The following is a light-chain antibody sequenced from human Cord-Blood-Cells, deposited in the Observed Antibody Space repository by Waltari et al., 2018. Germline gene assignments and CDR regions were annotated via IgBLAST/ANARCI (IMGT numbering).Light chain of an antibody. CDR1: SSNIGAGYD. J-gene: IGLJ3*02. V-gene: IGLV1-40*01. CDR2: GNS. CDR3: QSYDSSLSGWV. Sequence: QSVLTQPPSVSGAPGQRVTIPCTGSSSNIGAGYDVYWYQQLPGTAPKLLIYGNSNRPSGVPDRFSGSKSGTSASLAITGLQAEDEADYYCQSYDSSLSGWVFGGGTKLTVL.